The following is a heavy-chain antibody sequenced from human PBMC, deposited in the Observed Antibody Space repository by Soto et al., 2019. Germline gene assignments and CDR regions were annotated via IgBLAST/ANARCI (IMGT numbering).Heavy chain of an antibody. CDR1: GYRFISYG. V-gene: IGHV1-18*01. D-gene: IGHD1-26*01. CDR2: VSGYNGNT. Sequence: QVQLVQSGAELKKPGASVKVSCKASGYRFISYGITWVRQAPGQGPEWMGWVSGYNGNTNYAQKFQDRLTVTTDTSTRTAYMELGSLTSDDTAVYYCARDPGPRGSPCEYWGQGALVTVSS. CDR3: ARDPGPRGSPCEY. J-gene: IGHJ4*02.